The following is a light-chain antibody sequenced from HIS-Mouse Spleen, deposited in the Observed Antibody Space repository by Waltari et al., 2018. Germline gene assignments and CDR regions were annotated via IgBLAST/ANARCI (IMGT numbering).Light chain of an antibody. CDR2: SNN. CDR1: SSNLGSNT. CDR3: AAWDDSLNGWV. V-gene: IGLV1-44*01. J-gene: IGLJ3*02. Sequence: QSVLTQPPSASGTPGQRVPISCSGSSSNLGSNTVNWYQQHPGTAPKLLIYSNNQRPSGVPDRFSGSKSGTSASLAISGLQSEDEADYYCAAWDDSLNGWVFGGGTKLTVL.